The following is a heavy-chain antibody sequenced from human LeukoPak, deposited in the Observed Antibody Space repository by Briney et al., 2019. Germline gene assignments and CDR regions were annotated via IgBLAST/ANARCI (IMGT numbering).Heavy chain of an antibody. Sequence: PSETLSLTCAVYGGSFSGYYWSWIRQPPGKGLEWIGEINHSGSTNYNPSLKSRVTISVDTSKNQFSLKLSSVTAADTAVYYCARGLGYCSGGSCYPHLFGYWGQGTLVTVSS. CDR2: INHSGST. J-gene: IGHJ4*02. D-gene: IGHD2-15*01. CDR3: ARGLGYCSGGSCYPHLFGY. V-gene: IGHV4-34*01. CDR1: GGSFSGYY.